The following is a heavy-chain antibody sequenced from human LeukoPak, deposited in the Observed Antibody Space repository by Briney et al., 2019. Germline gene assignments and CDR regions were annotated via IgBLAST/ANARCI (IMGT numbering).Heavy chain of an antibody. Sequence: PGGSLRLSCAASGFTFDDYAMHWVRQAPGKGLEWVSGISWNSGSIGYADSVKGRFTISRDNAKNSLYLQMNSLRAEDTAIYYCARGGSVGAADPWGQGTLVTVSS. CDR2: ISWNSGSI. J-gene: IGHJ5*02. CDR1: GFTFDDYA. CDR3: ARGGSVGAADP. V-gene: IGHV3-9*01. D-gene: IGHD1-26*01.